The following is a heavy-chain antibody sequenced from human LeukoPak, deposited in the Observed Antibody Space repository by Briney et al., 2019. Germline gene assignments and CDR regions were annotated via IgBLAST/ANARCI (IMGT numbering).Heavy chain of an antibody. Sequence: VVSLRFSCAASGFTFSSYSMNWVRQAPGKGLEWVSSISSSSSYIYYADSVKGRFTISRDNAKNSLYLQMNSLRAEDTAVYYCGRDRSSGWHYFDYWGQGTLVTVSS. CDR3: GRDRSSGWHYFDY. D-gene: IGHD6-19*01. V-gene: IGHV3-21*01. CDR2: ISSSSSYI. CDR1: GFTFSSYS. J-gene: IGHJ4*02.